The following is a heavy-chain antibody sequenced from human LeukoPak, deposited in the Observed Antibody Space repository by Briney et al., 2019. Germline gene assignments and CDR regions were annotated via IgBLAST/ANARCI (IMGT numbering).Heavy chain of an antibody. D-gene: IGHD3-3*01. J-gene: IGHJ4*02. V-gene: IGHV3-15*01. Sequence: KAGGSLRLSCAASGFTFSNAWMSWVRQAPGKGLEWVGRIKSKTDGGTTDYAAPVKGRFTISRDDSKNTLYLQMNSLKTEDTAVYYCTTDPYTPFVLRFLEWSFDYWGQGTLVTVSS. CDR3: TTDPYTPFVLRFLEWSFDY. CDR1: GFTFSNAW. CDR2: IKSKTDGGTT.